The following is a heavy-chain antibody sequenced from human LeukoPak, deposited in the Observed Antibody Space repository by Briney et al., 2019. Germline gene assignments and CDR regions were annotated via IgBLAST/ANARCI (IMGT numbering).Heavy chain of an antibody. V-gene: IGHV4-59*01. J-gene: IGHJ3*02. CDR2: IYYSGST. Sequence: PSETLSLTCTVSGGSISSYYWSWIRQPPGKGLEWIGYIYYSGSTNYNSSLKSRVTISVDTSKNQFSLKLSSVTAADTAVYYCARGRRWLQFDAFDIWGQGTMVTVSS. CDR3: ARGRRWLQFDAFDI. CDR1: GGSISSYY. D-gene: IGHD5-24*01.